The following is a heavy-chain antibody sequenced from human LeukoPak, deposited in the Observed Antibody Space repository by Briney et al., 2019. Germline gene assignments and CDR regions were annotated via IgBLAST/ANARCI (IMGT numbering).Heavy chain of an antibody. CDR1: GGSISSYY. CDR2: IYYSGST. V-gene: IGHV4-59*01. D-gene: IGHD3-10*01. CDR3: ARGLWFGESGLDY. J-gene: IGHJ4*02. Sequence: SETLSLTCTVSGGSISSYYWNWIRQPPGKGLEWIGYIYYSGSTNYNPSLKSRVTISVDTSKNQFSLKLSSVTAADTAVYYCARGLWFGESGLDYWGQGTLVTVSS.